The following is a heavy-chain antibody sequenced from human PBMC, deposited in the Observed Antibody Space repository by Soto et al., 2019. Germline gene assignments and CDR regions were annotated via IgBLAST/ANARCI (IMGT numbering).Heavy chain of an antibody. CDR1: GGSISNYY. J-gene: IGHJ5*02. CDR3: AKDSGYNYGYFRWFDP. D-gene: IGHD5-18*01. CDR2: IFYSGST. V-gene: IGHV4-59*01. Sequence: PSETLSLTCTVSGGSISNYYWSWIRQPPGGGLDWFGHIFYSGSTNYNPALKSRVTLSLDTSKCQFSLKLSFVTAADTAVYYCAKDSGYNYGYFRWFDPWGQGTLVTVSS.